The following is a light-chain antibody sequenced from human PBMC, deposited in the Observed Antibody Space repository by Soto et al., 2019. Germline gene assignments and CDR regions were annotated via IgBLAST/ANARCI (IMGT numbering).Light chain of an antibody. CDR1: QSISSY. Sequence: DIQMTQSPSSLSASVGDRVTITCRASQSISSYLNWYQQKPGKAPKLLIYAASSLQSGVPSRFSGRGSGTDFTLTISSLQPEDFATYYCQQSYSTPFTTFGQGTKVDIK. CDR2: AAS. CDR3: QQSYSTPFTT. J-gene: IGKJ2*01. V-gene: IGKV1-39*01.